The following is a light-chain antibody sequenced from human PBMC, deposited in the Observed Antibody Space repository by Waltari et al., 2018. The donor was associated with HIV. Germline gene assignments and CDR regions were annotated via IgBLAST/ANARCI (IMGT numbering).Light chain of an antibody. J-gene: IGLJ1*01. Sequence: QSALTQPASVSGSPGQSITISCTDSNSDMSTYNRVSWYQQFPGKAPKLIIYEVGNLPSGVSNRFSGSKSGNTASLTISGLQAEDEADYYCISYTTTNYYVFGPGTWVTVL. CDR2: EVG. CDR3: ISYTTTNYYV. V-gene: IGLV2-14*01. CDR1: NSDMSTYNR.